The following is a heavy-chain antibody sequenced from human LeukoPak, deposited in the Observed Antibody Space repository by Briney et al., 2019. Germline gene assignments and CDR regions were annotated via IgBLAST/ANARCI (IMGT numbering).Heavy chain of an antibody. V-gene: IGHV3-30*18. D-gene: IGHD3-22*01. Sequence: GGSLRLSCAASGFTFSSYGMHWVRQAPGKGLEWVAVISYGGSNKYYADSVKGRFTISRDNSKNTQYLQMNSLRVEDTAVYYCAKVGSGYYDHLDFWGQGILVTVSS. CDR3: AKVGSGYYDHLDF. CDR2: ISYGGSNK. CDR1: GFTFSSYG. J-gene: IGHJ4*02.